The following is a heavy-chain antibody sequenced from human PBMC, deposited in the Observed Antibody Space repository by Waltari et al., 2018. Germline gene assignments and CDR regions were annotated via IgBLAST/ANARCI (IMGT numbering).Heavy chain of an antibody. CDR3: ARGYDFWSGYFNYFDH. CDR2: IWYDGSKT. Sequence: QVQLVESGGGVVQPGKSLKLSCAASGFTFSSFGIHWVRQTPGKGREWVALIWYDGSKTFYSDSVKGRFTISRDNSQNTLYLQLNRLRDEDTGIYYCARGYDFWSGYFNYFDHWGPGTRVTVSS. CDR1: GFTFSSFG. D-gene: IGHD3-3*01. V-gene: IGHV3-33*01. J-gene: IGHJ4*02.